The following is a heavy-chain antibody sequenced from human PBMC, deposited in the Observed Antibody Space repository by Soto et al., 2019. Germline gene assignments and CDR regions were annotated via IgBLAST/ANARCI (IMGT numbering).Heavy chain of an antibody. J-gene: IGHJ4*02. CDR2: IFHTGST. CDR3: AREHRLGTYYFDS. Sequence: LQLQESGSGLVNPSQTLSITCAVSGGSISSAGYSWSWIRQPPGKGLEWIGYIFHTGSTYYNPSLKSRVNISIDRSNNQFSLKLSSVTAADTAVYYGAREHRLGTYYFDSWGQGTLVAVSS. D-gene: IGHD3-16*01. V-gene: IGHV4-30-2*01. CDR1: GGSISSAGYS.